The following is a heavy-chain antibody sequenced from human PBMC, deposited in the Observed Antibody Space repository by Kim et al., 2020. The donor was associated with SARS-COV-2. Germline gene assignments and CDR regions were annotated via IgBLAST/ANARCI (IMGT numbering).Heavy chain of an antibody. CDR1: GGSISSSNYY. CDR3: ARRESITLIVPGAYV. D-gene: IGHD3-22*01. CDR2: TYASGST. Sequence: SETLSLTCTVSGGSISSSNYYWGWIRQPPGKGLEWIGSTYASGSTHYNSSLKSRLTVFVDTSQNQLSLKLTSVTAADTAIYYCARRESITLIVPGAYVWGQGTMVTVSS. J-gene: IGHJ3*01. V-gene: IGHV4-39*01.